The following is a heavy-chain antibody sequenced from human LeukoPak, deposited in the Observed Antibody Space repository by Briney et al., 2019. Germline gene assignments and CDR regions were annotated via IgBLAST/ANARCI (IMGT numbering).Heavy chain of an antibody. CDR2: IYSGSST. V-gene: IGHV3-53*01. J-gene: IGHJ3*01. CDR1: GFTVSSSY. Sequence: GGSLRLSCAASGFTVSSSYMSWVRQAPGKGLQWVSVIYSGSSTYYADSVKGRFTISRDNSKNTLYLQMNNLRAEDTAVYYCAREHYYDSSGSGDAFDFWGQGTMVTVSS. CDR3: AREHYYDSSGSGDAFDF. D-gene: IGHD3-22*01.